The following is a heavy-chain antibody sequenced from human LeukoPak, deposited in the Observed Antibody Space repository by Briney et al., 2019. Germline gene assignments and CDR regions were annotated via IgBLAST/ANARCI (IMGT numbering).Heavy chain of an antibody. J-gene: IGHJ5*02. Sequence: GGSLRLSCAASGFTFSAFSMNWVRQAPGRGLEWVSSISSSSTFKYYGDAVKGRFTISRDNAKNSLYLQMNSLRAEDTAVYYCARDNSVRDEAWWFNPWGQGTLVTVSS. CDR3: ARDNSVRDEAWWFNP. V-gene: IGHV3-21*04. D-gene: IGHD5-24*01. CDR1: GFTFSAFS. CDR2: ISSSSTFK.